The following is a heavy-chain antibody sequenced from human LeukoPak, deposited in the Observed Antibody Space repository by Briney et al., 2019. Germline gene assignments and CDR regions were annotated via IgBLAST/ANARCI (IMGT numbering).Heavy chain of an antibody. CDR2: ISGSGGST. J-gene: IGHJ4*02. Sequence: GGSLRLSCAASGFIFSSYAMSWDRQAPGKGLEWVSAISGSGGSTYYADSVKGRFTISRDNSKNTLYLQMNSLRAEDTAVYYCAKVYDSNRGPFDDYWGQGTLVTVSS. D-gene: IGHD3-22*01. CDR3: AKVYDSNRGPFDDY. CDR1: GFIFSSYA. V-gene: IGHV3-23*01.